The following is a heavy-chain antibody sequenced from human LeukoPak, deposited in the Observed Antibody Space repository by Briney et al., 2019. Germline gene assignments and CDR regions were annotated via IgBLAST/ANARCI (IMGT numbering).Heavy chain of an antibody. Sequence: SETLSLTCTVSDYSISSGYYWGWIRQPPGKGLEWIGSVYHSGSTYYNPSLKSRVAMSVDTSKNQSSLYPTSVTAADTAVYYCARGTSGGNPYFDYWGQGTLVTVSS. CDR3: ARGTSGGNPYFDY. CDR2: VYHSGST. D-gene: IGHD2-15*01. V-gene: IGHV4-38-2*02. CDR1: DYSISSGYY. J-gene: IGHJ4*02.